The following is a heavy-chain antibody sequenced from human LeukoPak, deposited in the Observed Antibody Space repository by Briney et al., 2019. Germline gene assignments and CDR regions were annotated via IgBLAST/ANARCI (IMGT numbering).Heavy chain of an antibody. J-gene: IGHJ3*02. CDR3: ARGPSIAARYDAFDI. CDR1: EFTFTSYE. Sequence: GGSLRLSCAASEFTFTSYELNWVCQAPGKGVEWVSYISSSGNTISYADSVKGRFTISRDNAKNSLYLQVISLRAEDTAVYYCARGPSIAARYDAFDIWGQGTMVTVSS. D-gene: IGHD6-6*01. CDR2: ISSSGNTI. V-gene: IGHV3-48*03.